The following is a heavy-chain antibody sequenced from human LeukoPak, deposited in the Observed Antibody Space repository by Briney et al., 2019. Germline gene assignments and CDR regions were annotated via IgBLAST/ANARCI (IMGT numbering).Heavy chain of an antibody. CDR2: VNHSGNT. CDR1: SGSISSTTW. D-gene: IGHD6-25*01. V-gene: IGHV4-4*02. J-gene: IGHJ4*02. Sequence: PSGTLSLTCAVSSGSISSTTWWSWVRQPPGKGLEWIGEVNHSGNTYYNPSLTSRVTISVDMSDNQFSLKMTSMTAADTAVYFCALGYHDVWELWGQGSLVTVSS. CDR3: ALGYHDVWEL.